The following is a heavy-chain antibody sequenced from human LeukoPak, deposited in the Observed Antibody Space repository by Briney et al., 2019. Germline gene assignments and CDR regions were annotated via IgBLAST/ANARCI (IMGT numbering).Heavy chain of an antibody. V-gene: IGHV4-31*03. J-gene: IGHJ4*02. CDR3: SPCAYSSSSASDY. D-gene: IGHD6-6*01. CDR1: GGSISSGGYY. CDR2: IYYSGST. Sequence: SETLSLTCTVSGGSISSGGYYWSWIRQHPGKGLEWIGYIYYSGSTYYNPSLKSRVTISVDTSKNQFSLKLSSVTAADTAVYYGSPCAYSSSSASDYWGQGTLATVSS.